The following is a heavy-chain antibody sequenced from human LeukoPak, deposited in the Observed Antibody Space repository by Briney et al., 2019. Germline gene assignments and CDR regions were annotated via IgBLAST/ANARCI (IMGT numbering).Heavy chain of an antibody. D-gene: IGHD2-2*01. Sequence: PGGSLRLSCAASGFTFSNYAMSWVRQAPGKGLEWVSAISGSGGSTYYADSVKGRFTVSRDNSKNTLYLQMNSLRAEDTAVYYCAKEESDCSSTSCYAAFDIWGQGTMVTVSS. J-gene: IGHJ3*02. CDR3: AKEESDCSSTSCYAAFDI. CDR2: ISGSGGST. CDR1: GFTFSNYA. V-gene: IGHV3-23*01.